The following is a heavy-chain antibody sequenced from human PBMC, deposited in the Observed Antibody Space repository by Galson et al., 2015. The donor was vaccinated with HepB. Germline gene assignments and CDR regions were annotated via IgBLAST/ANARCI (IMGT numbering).Heavy chain of an antibody. J-gene: IGHJ3*02. CDR1: GFTVGNNY. V-gene: IGHV3-53*01. CDR2: MYSGGSA. CDR3: AAHSMKDI. Sequence: LRLSCAASGFTVGNNYMSWVRQAPGEGRQWVSLMYSGGSARYAESVRGRFIISRDSPKNTVYLQMNSLRVEDTAMYYCAAHSMKDIWGQGTMVTVSS.